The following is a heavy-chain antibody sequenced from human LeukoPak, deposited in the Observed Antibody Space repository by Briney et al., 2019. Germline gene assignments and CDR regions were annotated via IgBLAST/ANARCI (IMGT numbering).Heavy chain of an antibody. CDR1: GFVLSDYG. D-gene: IGHD5-12*01. J-gene: IGHJ4*02. CDR3: AKESDSGYHSEGPKN. V-gene: IGHV3-30*02. CDR2: VRNDGSNE. Sequence: QSGGSLRLSCAASGFVLSDYGMHWVRQAPGKGLERVAFVRNDGSNEYYVGSVKGRFTISRDKSKNTLYLQMNSLRAEDTAVYSCAKESDSGYHSEGPKNRGLGTLVTVSS.